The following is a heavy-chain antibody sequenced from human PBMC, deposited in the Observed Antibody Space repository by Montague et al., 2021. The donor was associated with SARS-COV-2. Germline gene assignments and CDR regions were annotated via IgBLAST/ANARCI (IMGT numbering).Heavy chain of an antibody. CDR3: ARAGLGGAYYYYYGMDV. CDR2: IGTAGDT. D-gene: IGHD4-23*01. CDR1: GFTFSSYD. Sequence: SLRLSCAASGFTFSSYDMHWVRQATGKGLEWVSAIGTAGDTYYPGSVKGRFTISRENVKNSLYLQMNSLRAEDTAVYYCARAGLGGAYYYYYGMDVWGQGTTVTVSS. J-gene: IGHJ6*02. V-gene: IGHV3-13*01.